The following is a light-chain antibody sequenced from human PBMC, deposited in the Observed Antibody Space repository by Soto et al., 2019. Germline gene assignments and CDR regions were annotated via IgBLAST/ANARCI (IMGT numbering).Light chain of an antibody. Sequence: VGRTKYPVTLYVSPGESATLSCRASQGISTNLAWYQQKPGQAPRLLIYSASTGATGIPAKFSASGFGTEFTLTISSLQSEDFAVYYCQQYNSWPLTFGGGTKVDIK. CDR3: QQYNSWPLT. J-gene: IGKJ4*01. CDR2: SAS. V-gene: IGKV3-15*01. CDR1: QGISTN.